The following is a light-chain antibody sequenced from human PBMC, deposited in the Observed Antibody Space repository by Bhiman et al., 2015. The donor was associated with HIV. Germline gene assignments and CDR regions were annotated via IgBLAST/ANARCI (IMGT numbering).Light chain of an antibody. V-gene: IGLV3-1*01. CDR2: QDS. CDR3: QAWDSSTVHVV. Sequence: SYELTQPSSVSVSPGQTARITCSGDVLAKKYARWFQQKPGQSPVLVIYQDSKRPSGIPERFSGSNSGNTATLTISGTQAMDEADYYCQAWDSSTVHVVFGGGTKLTVL. CDR1: VLAKKY. J-gene: IGLJ2*01.